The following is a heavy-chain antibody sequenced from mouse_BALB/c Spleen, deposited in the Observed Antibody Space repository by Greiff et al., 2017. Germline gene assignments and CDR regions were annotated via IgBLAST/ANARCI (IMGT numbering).Heavy chain of an antibody. J-gene: IGHJ4*01. D-gene: IGHD2-1*01. CDR2: IDPANGNT. CDR3: ARYGNYYYAMDY. V-gene: IGHV14-3*02. CDR1: GFNIKDTY. Sequence: VQLKESGAELVKPGASVKLSCTASGFNIKDTYMHWVKQRPEQGLEWIGRIDPANGNTKYDPKFQGKATITADTSSNTAYLQLSSLTSEDTAVYYCARYGNYYYAMDYWGQGTSVTVSS.